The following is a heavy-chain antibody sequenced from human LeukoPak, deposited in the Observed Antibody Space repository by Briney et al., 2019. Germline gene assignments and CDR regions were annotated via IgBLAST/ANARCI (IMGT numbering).Heavy chain of an antibody. Sequence: SETLSLTCTVSGGSISSGSYYWSWIRQPAGKGLEWIGRIYTSGSTNYNPSLKSRVTISVDTSKNQFSLKLSSVTAADTAVYYCARHSDYRDYFDYWGQGTLVTVSS. D-gene: IGHD4-17*01. V-gene: IGHV4-61*02. CDR2: IYTSGST. J-gene: IGHJ4*02. CDR1: GGSISSGSYY. CDR3: ARHSDYRDYFDY.